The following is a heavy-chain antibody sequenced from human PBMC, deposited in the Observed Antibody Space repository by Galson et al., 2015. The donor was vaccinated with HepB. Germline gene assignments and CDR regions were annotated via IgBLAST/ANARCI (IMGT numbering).Heavy chain of an antibody. V-gene: IGHV3-23*01. CDR1: GFAFNNFA. J-gene: IGHJ6*03. D-gene: IGHD1-7*01. CDR2: ISSTGAVA. CDR3: AKDLFDWNYAQIVYYYYYMDV. Sequence: SLRLSCAASGFAFNNFAMTWVRQAPGKGLEWVSTISSTGAVAFYADSVQGQLTISRDNSKNTVFLQMDRLRADDTATYYCAKDLFDWNYAQIVYYYYYMDVWGKGTTVTVSS.